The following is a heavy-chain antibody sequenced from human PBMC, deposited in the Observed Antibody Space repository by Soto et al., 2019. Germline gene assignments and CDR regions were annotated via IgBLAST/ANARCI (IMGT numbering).Heavy chain of an antibody. V-gene: IGHV3-30-3*01. Sequence: QVQLVESGGGVVQPGRSLRLSCAASGFTFSSYPMHWVRQAPGKGLEWVAVISHDGSNKYYADSVKGRLTISRDNSKNTLYVQMNSLRAEDTAVYYCARGYNWFDPWGQGTLVTVSS. J-gene: IGHJ5*02. CDR1: GFTFSSYP. CDR3: ARGYNWFDP. CDR2: ISHDGSNK.